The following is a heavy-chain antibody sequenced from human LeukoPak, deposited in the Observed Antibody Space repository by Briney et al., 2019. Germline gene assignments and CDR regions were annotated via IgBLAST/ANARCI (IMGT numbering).Heavy chain of an antibody. CDR2: ILYTGST. CDR1: GGSINSNSYY. D-gene: IGHD2-2*01. J-gene: IGHJ5*02. CDR3: ARQEVGGGYCSTASCSADPHWFDP. V-gene: IGHV4-39*01. Sequence: SETLSLTCTVSGGSINSNSYYWGWIRQPPGKGLEWIATILYTGSTFYNPSLKSRVTISIHTSKTQFSLKLNSVTAADTAVYYCARQEVGGGYCSTASCSADPHWFDPWGQGTRVTVSS.